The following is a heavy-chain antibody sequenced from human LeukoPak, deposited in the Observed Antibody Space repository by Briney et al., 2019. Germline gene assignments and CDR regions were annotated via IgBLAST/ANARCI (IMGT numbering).Heavy chain of an antibody. CDR1: GFTFSNYA. CDR3: AKGDGGGSSYYFDC. J-gene: IGHJ4*02. V-gene: IGHV3-23*01. CDR2: ILGSGGTT. D-gene: IGHD3-10*01. Sequence: GGSLRLSCAASGFTFSNYAMSWVRQAPGKGLEWVSAILGSGGTTYYADSVKGRFTISRDNSMNTLYLQMDSLRVEDTAVYYCAKGDGGGSSYYFDCWGQGTLVTVSS.